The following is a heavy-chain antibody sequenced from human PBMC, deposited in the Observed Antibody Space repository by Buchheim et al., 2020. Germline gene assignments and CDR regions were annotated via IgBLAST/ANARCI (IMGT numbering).Heavy chain of an antibody. J-gene: IGHJ4*02. CDR2: IYYSGNT. CDR1: GASISTYS. CDR3: ARGNYYGSGSYDY. D-gene: IGHD3-10*01. Sequence: QVQLQESGPGLVKPSETLSLTCTVSGASISTYSWSWIRQPPGKGLEWIGYIYYSGNTHYNPSLKSRVSISIHTSQNQFSLRLTSVTAADTAVYYCARGNYYGSGSYDYWGQGTL. V-gene: IGHV4-59*01.